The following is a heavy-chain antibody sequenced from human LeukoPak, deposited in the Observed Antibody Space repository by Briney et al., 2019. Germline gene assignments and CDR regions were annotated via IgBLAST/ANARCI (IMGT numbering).Heavy chain of an antibody. J-gene: IGHJ4*02. CDR3: ATDYDYVWGSYSWAYQYYFDY. V-gene: IGHV3-23*01. CDR1: GVTFCRYA. D-gene: IGHD3-16*01. CDR2: ICGSGGST. Sequence: GGALRLSCAASGVTFCRYAMSWVRQAPGKGLEWVSHICGSGGSTYYADSVKGRFTISRDNSKNTLYLQMNSLRAEDTAVYYCATDYDYVWGSYSWAYQYYFDYWGQGTLVTVSS.